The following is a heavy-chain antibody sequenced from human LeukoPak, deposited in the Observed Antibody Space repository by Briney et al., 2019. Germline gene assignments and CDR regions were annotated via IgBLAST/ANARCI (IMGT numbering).Heavy chain of an antibody. CDR3: AKDLSCSSASCRPDY. Sequence: HSGGSLRLSCAASGFTFSTYAMSWVRQAPRKGLEWVSGICGSGGSTYYADSVKGRFTISRDNSKNTLYLQMNSLRAEDTAVYYCAKDLSCSSASCRPDYWGQGTLVTVSS. CDR2: ICGSGGST. CDR1: GFTFSTYA. D-gene: IGHD2-2*01. J-gene: IGHJ4*02. V-gene: IGHV3-23*01.